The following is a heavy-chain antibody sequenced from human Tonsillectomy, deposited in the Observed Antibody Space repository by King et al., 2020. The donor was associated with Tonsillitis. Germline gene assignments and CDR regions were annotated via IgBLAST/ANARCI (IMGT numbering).Heavy chain of an antibody. V-gene: IGHV3-74*01. CDR3: AIELPRARDY. CDR2: IDPYGTGI. D-gene: IGHD5-24*01. CDR1: GFTFRTSW. J-gene: IGHJ4*02. Sequence: VQLVESGGGLVQPGGYLRLSCAVPGFTFRTSWMHWVRQGPGKGLMWVSRIDPYGTGISYADSVKGRFTISRDNAKNSLYLHMTSRRAEDTAVYYCAIELPRARDYWGQGPLVTVSS.